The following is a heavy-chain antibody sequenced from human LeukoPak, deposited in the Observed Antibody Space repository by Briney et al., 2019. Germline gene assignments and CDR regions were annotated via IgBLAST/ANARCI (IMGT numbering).Heavy chain of an antibody. CDR3: ARAGVVPAAINRAFDI. D-gene: IGHD2-2*02. V-gene: IGHV4-30-4*08. CDR1: GGSIISGDYY. CDR2: IYHNGDT. Sequence: SETLSLTCIVSGGSIISGDYYWSWIRQPPGKGLEWIGYIYHNGDTYYHPSLKSRVSISVDTSKNQFSLKLSSVTAADTAVYYCARAGVVPAAINRAFDIWGQGSVVTVSS. J-gene: IGHJ3*02.